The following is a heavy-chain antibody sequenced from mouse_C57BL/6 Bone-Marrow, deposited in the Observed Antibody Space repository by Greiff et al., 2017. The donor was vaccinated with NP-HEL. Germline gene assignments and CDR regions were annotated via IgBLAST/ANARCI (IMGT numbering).Heavy chain of an antibody. CDR2: INPGSGGT. CDR3: ERRGYGNYDD. D-gene: IGHD2-1*01. CDR1: GYAFTNYL. Sequence: QVQLQQSGAELVRPGTSVKVSCKASGYAFTNYLIEWVKQRPGQGLEWIGVINPGSGGTNYNEKFKGKATLTADKSSSTAYMQLSSLTSEDSAVYFCERRGYGNYDDWGQGTTLTVSS. V-gene: IGHV1-54*01. J-gene: IGHJ2*01.